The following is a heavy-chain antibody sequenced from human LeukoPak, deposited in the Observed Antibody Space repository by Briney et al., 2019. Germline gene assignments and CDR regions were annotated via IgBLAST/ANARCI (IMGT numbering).Heavy chain of an antibody. CDR1: GYTFTSYI. Sequence: GASVKVSRKASGYTFTSYIISCVRQAPGQGLEWMGWINAYNGNTDYAQGVQGRVTMTTDTSTRTAYMELRSLRSDDTAVYYCARDRHIAAAVYYYYMDVWGKGTPVTVSS. CDR2: INAYNGNT. V-gene: IGHV1-18*01. J-gene: IGHJ6*03. CDR3: ARDRHIAAAVYYYYMDV. D-gene: IGHD6-13*01.